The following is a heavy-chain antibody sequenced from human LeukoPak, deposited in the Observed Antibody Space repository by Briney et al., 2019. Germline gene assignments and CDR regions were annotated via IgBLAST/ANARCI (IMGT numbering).Heavy chain of an antibody. CDR3: AKDGLYYDGSTHIYYFDY. J-gene: IGHJ4*02. V-gene: IGHV3-23*01. Sequence: GGSLRLSCAASGFSFSDYAMAWVRQAPGKGLEWVSVITGSGGVTHYAGSVKGRFTFSRDNSKNTLYLQMNNLRVEDTARYYCAKDGLYYDGSTHIYYFDYWGQGTLVAVSS. D-gene: IGHD3-22*01. CDR2: ITGSGGVT. CDR1: GFSFSDYA.